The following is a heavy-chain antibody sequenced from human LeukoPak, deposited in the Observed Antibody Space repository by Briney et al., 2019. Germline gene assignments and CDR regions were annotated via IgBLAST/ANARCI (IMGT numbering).Heavy chain of an antibody. Sequence: PGGSLRLSCAASSFTFSSYVMSWVRQALGKGLECVSAISGSGRNTYYADSVKGRFTISRDNSKNTLYLQMNSLRAEDTAVYYCARVSGTIQIWPQPFGDGMDVWGQGTTVTVSS. V-gene: IGHV3-23*01. J-gene: IGHJ6*02. CDR1: SFTFSSYV. D-gene: IGHD5-18*01. CDR3: ARVSGTIQIWPQPFGDGMDV. CDR2: ISGSGRNT.